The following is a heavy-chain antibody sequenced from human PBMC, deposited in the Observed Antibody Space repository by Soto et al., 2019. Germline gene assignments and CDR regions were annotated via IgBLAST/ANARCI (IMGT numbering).Heavy chain of an antibody. CDR1: GFNFGGYA. CDR2: ISGSGGST. V-gene: IGHV3-23*01. D-gene: IGHD7-27*01. CDR3: AKLGSVSTVDGMDV. Sequence: GVPLRLPWAASGFNFGGYAISWVRQAPGKGLEWVSAISGSGGSTYYADSVKGRFTISRDNSKNTLYLQMNSLRAEDTAVYYCAKLGSVSTVDGMDVWGQGTTVTLSS. J-gene: IGHJ6*02.